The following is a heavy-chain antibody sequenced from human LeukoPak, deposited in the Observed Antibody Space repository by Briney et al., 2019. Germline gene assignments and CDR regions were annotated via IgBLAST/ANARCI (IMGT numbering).Heavy chain of an antibody. CDR3: ARLPLQYYYDSSASRGSEYFQH. CDR2: INPNIGGA. J-gene: IGHJ1*01. Sequence: ASVKVSCKASGYTFTAYYMHWVPQAAGQGLECMGWINPNIGGANSAPTFQGRVTMTRDTSISTAYMELSRLRSDDTAVYYCARLPLQYYYDSSASRGSEYFQHWGQGTLVTVSS. D-gene: IGHD3-22*01. V-gene: IGHV1-2*02. CDR1: GYTFTAYY.